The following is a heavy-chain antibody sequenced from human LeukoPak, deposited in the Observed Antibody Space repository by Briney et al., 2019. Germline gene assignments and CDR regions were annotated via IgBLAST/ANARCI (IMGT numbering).Heavy chain of an antibody. CDR1: GFTFSSYA. J-gene: IGHJ4*02. Sequence: GGSLRLSCAASGFTFSSYAVSWVRQAPGKGLEWVSSISGSGGSTYSADSVKGRFTISGDNSKNTLYLQMNSLRAEDTALYYCAKDRSCTNDICHGDFDYWGQGTLVTVSS. CDR2: ISGSGGST. V-gene: IGHV3-23*01. D-gene: IGHD2-8*01. CDR3: AKDRSCTNDICHGDFDY.